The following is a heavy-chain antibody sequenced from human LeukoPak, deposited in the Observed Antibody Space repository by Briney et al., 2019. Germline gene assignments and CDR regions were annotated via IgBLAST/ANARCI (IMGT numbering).Heavy chain of an antibody. D-gene: IGHD5-18*01. V-gene: IGHV3-43*01. CDR3: AKADTTLDPFDH. CDR2: ISWDAGRT. CDR1: GFTFDDYT. J-gene: IGHJ4*02. Sequence: GGSLRLSCAASGFTFDDYTMHWVRQAPGKGLEWVSLISWDAGRTYYADSVKGRFTISRDNSKNSPYLQMNSLRTEDPALYYCAKADTTLDPFDHWGQGTLVTVSS.